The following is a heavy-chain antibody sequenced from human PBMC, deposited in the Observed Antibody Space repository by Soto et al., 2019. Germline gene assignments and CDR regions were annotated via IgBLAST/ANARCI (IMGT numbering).Heavy chain of an antibody. J-gene: IGHJ6*02. Sequence: QVQHVQSGAEVKQPGDSVKVSCKASGYSFTGHYMHWVRRAPGQGLEWMGWVNLNTGGTDYAQEFQGRVTMTTATSIRTVYLEVTRLKFDDTAIYYCAREPSSFLGRVYGMDVWGQGTAVTVSS. V-gene: IGHV1-2*02. CDR3: AREPSSFLGRVYGMDV. CDR1: GYSFTGHY. CDR2: VNLNTGGT.